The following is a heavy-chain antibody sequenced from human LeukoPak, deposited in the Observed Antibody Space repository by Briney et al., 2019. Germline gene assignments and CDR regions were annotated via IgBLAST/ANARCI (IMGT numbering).Heavy chain of an antibody. V-gene: IGHV4-34*01. J-gene: IGHJ4*02. CDR1: GGSFSGYY. D-gene: IGHD6-13*01. CDR2: INHSGST. Sequence: SETLSLTCAVYGGSFSGYYWSWIRQPPGKGLEWIGEINHSGSTNYNPSLKSRATISVDTSKNQFSLKLSSVTAADTAVYYCARAAIAAAGTRVDYWGQGTLVTVSS. CDR3: ARAAIAAAGTRVDY.